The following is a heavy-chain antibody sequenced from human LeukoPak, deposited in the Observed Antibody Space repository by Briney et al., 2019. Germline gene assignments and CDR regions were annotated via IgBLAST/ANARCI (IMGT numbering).Heavy chain of an antibody. D-gene: IGHD3-22*01. J-gene: IGHJ4*02. CDR1: GYTFTSYA. CDR3: VYGFTDSSGYYPLGY. Sequence: GASVKVSCKASGYTFTSYAMHWVRQAPGQRLEWMGWINAGNGNTKYSQKFQGRVTITRDTSASTAYMELSSLRSEDTAVYYCVYGFTDSSGYYPLGYWGQGTLVTVSS. V-gene: IGHV1-3*01. CDR2: INAGNGNT.